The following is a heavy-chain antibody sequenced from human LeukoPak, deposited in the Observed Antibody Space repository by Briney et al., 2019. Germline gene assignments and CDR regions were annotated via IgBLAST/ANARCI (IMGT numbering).Heavy chain of an antibody. D-gene: IGHD6-13*01. CDR1: GYTFTNYA. CDR2: INVGNGYT. CDR3: ARVVRQQLGKAYLQY. J-gene: IGHJ1*01. V-gene: IGHV1-3*01. Sequence: ASVKVSCKASGYTFTNYAIHWVRQAPGQRLEWMGWINVGNGYTKYSQKFQGRVTFTRDTSASTAYMELSSLRSEDTTVYYCARVVRQQLGKAYLQYWGQGTLVTVSS.